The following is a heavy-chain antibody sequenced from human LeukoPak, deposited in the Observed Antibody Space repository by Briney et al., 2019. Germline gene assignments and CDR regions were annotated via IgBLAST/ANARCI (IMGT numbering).Heavy chain of an antibody. V-gene: IGHV3-73*01. D-gene: IGHD1-26*01. Sequence: GRSLRLSCAASGFTLSDSAIHWVSQASGKGLEWVGLIDRPAKSYATAYGASVGGRFTISRDDSKNTAYLQVDSLKTEDTALYYCTRDRGTYNWLDPWGQGTLVTVSS. CDR2: IDRPAKSYAT. J-gene: IGHJ5*02. CDR1: GFTLSDSA. CDR3: TRDRGTYNWLDP.